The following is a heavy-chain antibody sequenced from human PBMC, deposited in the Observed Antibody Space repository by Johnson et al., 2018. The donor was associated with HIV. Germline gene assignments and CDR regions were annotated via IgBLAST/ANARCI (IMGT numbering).Heavy chain of an antibody. J-gene: IGHJ3*02. CDR1: GFTFSSYA. CDR3: ARSGTYMSSWSGGNDVFDI. D-gene: IGHD6-13*01. Sequence: RLSCAASGFTFSSYAMHWVRQAPGKGLEWVAVISYDGSNKYYADSVKGRFTISRDNSKNTVNLQMNSLRADDTAVYYCARSGTYMSSWSGGNDVFDIWGQGTMVTVSS. CDR2: ISYDGSNK. V-gene: IGHV3-30*14.